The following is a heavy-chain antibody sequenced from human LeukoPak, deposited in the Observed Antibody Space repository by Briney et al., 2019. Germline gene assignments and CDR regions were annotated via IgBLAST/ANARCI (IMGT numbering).Heavy chain of an antibody. CDR2: ISSSSSYI. Sequence: GGSLRLSCAASGFTFSSYSMNWVRQAPGKGLEWVSSISSSSSYIYYADSVKGRFTISRDNAKNSLYLQMNSLRAGDTAVYYCARGRGYCSSTSCSQGDYWGQGTLVTVSP. V-gene: IGHV3-21*01. J-gene: IGHJ4*02. D-gene: IGHD2-2*01. CDR1: GFTFSSYS. CDR3: ARGRGYCSSTSCSQGDY.